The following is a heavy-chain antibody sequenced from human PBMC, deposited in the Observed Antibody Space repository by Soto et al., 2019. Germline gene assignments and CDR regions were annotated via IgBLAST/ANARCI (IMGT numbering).Heavy chain of an antibody. J-gene: IGHJ6*02. CDR2: IYYSGST. V-gene: IGHV4-30-4*01. CDR3: ARAFPDNWVDYYYYGMDV. D-gene: IGHD1-20*01. CDR1: GGSISSGDYY. Sequence: SETLSLTCTVSGGSISSGDYYWSWIRQPPGKGLEWIGYIYYSGSTYYNPSLKSRVTISVDTSKNQFSLKLSSVTAADTAVYYCARAFPDNWVDYYYYGMDVWGQGTTVTVS.